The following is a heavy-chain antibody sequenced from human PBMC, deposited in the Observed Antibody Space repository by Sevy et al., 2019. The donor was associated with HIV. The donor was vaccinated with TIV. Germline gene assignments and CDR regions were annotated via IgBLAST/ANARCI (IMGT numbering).Heavy chain of an antibody. D-gene: IGHD1-1*01. J-gene: IGHJ4*02. Sequence: GGSLRLSCAASGFTFISYSMNWVRQAPGKGLEWVAVISYDGSNKYYADSVKGRFTISRDNSKNTLYLQMNSLRAEDTAVYYCARDRTGTIMYYFDYWGQGTLVTVSS. CDR2: ISYDGSNK. CDR1: GFTFISYS. CDR3: ARDRTGTIMYYFDY. V-gene: IGHV3-30*03.